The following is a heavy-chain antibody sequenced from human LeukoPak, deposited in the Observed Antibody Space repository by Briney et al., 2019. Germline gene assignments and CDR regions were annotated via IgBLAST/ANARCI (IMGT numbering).Heavy chain of an antibody. CDR2: IYYSGST. J-gene: IGHJ4*02. V-gene: IGHV4-59*01. CDR3: ASYIAVAGTIDY. D-gene: IGHD6-19*01. Sequence: SETLSLTCTVSGGSISSYYWSWIRQPPGKGLEWIGYIYYSGSTNYNPSLKSRVTISVDTSKNQFSLKLSSVTAADTAVYYCASYIAVAGTIDYWGQGTLVTVSS. CDR1: GGSISSYY.